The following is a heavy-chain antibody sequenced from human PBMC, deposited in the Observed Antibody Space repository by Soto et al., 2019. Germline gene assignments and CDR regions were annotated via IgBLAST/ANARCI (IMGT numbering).Heavy chain of an antibody. CDR2: INPSGGST. CDR1: GYTFTSYY. J-gene: IGHJ6*02. CDR3: AREYYYGSGSYYTRNDYYYHYGMDV. D-gene: IGHD3-10*01. V-gene: IGHV1-46*01. Sequence: ASVKVSCKASGYTFTSYYMHWVRLAPGQGLEWMGIINPSGGSTSYAQKFQGRVTMTRDTSTSTVYMELSSLRSEDTAVYYCAREYYYGSGSYYTRNDYYYHYGMDVWGQGTTVTVSS.